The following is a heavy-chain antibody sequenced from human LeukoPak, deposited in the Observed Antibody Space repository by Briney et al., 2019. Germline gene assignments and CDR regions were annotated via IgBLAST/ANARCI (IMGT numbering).Heavy chain of an antibody. J-gene: IGHJ6*03. CDR2: INPNSGGT. Sequence: GASVKVSCKASGYTFTGYYMHWVRQAPGQGLEWMGWINPNSGGTNYAQKFQGRVTMTRDTSISTAYMELSRLRSEDTAVYYCARGPKGGGSWYWKDYYYYMDVWGKGTTVTVSS. CDR1: GYTFTGYY. CDR3: ARGPKGGGSWYWKDYYYYMDV. V-gene: IGHV1-2*02. D-gene: IGHD2-15*01.